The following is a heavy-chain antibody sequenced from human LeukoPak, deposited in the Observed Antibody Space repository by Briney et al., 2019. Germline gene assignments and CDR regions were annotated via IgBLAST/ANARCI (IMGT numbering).Heavy chain of an antibody. CDR1: GGTFSGYA. CDR2: IIPIFGTA. Sequence: SVKVSCKASGGTFSGYAISWVRQAPGQGLEWMGGIIPIFGTANYAQKFQGRVTITADKSTSTAYMELSSLRSEDTAVYYCARLSIAVAGTEDYWGQGTLVTVSS. V-gene: IGHV1-69*06. CDR3: ARLSIAVAGTEDY. D-gene: IGHD6-19*01. J-gene: IGHJ4*02.